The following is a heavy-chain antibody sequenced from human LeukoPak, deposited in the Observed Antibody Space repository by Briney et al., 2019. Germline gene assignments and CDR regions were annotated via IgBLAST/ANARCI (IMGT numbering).Heavy chain of an antibody. Sequence: GGSLRLSCAASGFTFSSYGMPWVRQAPGTGLEWVAVIWYDGSNKYYADSVKGRFTISRDNSKNTLYLQMNSLRAEDTAVYYCARVGSSGWYAYFDYWGQGTLVTVSS. CDR1: GFTFSSYG. J-gene: IGHJ4*02. CDR3: ARVGSSGWYAYFDY. D-gene: IGHD6-19*01. V-gene: IGHV3-33*01. CDR2: IWYDGSNK.